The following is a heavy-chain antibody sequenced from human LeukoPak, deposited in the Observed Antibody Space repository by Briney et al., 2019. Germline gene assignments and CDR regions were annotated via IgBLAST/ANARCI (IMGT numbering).Heavy chain of an antibody. D-gene: IGHD4-23*01. J-gene: IGHJ5*02. Sequence: QTGGSLRLSCAASGFTFSSYSMNWVRQAPGKGLEWVSVIYSGGDTYHADSVKGRFSISRDNSKNTVYLQMNGLRVEDTAVYYCARLVTGTTVINSGWFDPWGRGTLVTVSS. CDR2: IYSGGDT. CDR3: ARLVTGTTVINSGWFDP. CDR1: GFTFSSYS. V-gene: IGHV3-66*04.